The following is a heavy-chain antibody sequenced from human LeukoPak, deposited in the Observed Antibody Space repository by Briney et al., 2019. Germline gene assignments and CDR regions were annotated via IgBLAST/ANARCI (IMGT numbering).Heavy chain of an antibody. D-gene: IGHD4-11*01. CDR2: LSFDGSYK. CDR3: AKGSFSNWFDY. CDR1: GFTCNSYG. Sequence: GRSLRLSCAAAGFTCNSYGMRWVRQAPVKGLEWVAVLSFDGSYKYHADSVKGRFTISRDNSKNTLYLQMNSLRVDDTAVYYCAKGSFSNWFDYWGQGTLVTVSS. V-gene: IGHV3-30*18. J-gene: IGHJ4*02.